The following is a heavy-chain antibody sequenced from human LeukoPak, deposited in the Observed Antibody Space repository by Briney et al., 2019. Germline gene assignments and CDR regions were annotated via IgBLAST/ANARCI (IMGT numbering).Heavy chain of an antibody. J-gene: IGHJ6*03. Sequence: ASVKVSCKASGYTFTDYYIHWVRQAPGQGLEWMGWIDPNSGGTNYAQKFQGRVTMTRDTAIRIVYMELTRLTSDDTAIFYCAREPADGWPYYYYYMDVWGKGTTVTISS. CDR1: GYTFTDYY. CDR2: IDPNSGGT. CDR3: AREPADGWPYYYYYMDV. V-gene: IGHV1-2*02. D-gene: IGHD2-15*01.